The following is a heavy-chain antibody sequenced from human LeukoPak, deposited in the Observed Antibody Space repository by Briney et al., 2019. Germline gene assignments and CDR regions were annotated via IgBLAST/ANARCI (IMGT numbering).Heavy chain of an antibody. CDR2: ISSSSSYI. CDR3: ARVQPAPDY. D-gene: IGHD6-13*01. J-gene: IGHJ4*02. V-gene: IGHV3-21*01. CDR1: GFTFSSYA. Sequence: PGGSLRLSCAASGFTFSSYAMSWVRQAQGKGLEWVLSISSSSSYIYYADSVKGRFTISRDNAKNSLYLQMNSLRAEDTAVYYCARVQPAPDYWGQGTLVTVSA.